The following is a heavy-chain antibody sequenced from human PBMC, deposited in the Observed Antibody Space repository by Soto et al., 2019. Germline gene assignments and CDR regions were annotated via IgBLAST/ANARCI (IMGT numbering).Heavy chain of an antibody. V-gene: IGHV1-69*13. CDR3: ARAGHGGNGNWFDP. CDR2: IIPIFGTA. J-gene: IGHJ5*02. CDR1: GYTFTSYG. Sequence: ASVKVSCKASGYTFTSYGISWVRQAPGQGLEWMGGIIPIFGTANYAQKFQGRVTITADESTSTAYMELSSLRSEDTAVYYCARAGHGGNGNWFDPWGQGTLVTVSS. D-gene: IGHD2-15*01.